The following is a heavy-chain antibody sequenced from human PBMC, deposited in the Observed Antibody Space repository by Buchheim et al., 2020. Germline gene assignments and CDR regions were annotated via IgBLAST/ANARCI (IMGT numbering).Heavy chain of an antibody. CDR3: AKDPGGGSYFRAPRGNY. V-gene: IGHV3-23*01. CDR1: GFTFSSYA. Sequence: EVQLLESGGGLVQPGGSLRLSCAASGFTFSSYAMSWVRQAPGKGLEWVSAISGSGGRTYYADSVKGRFTISRDNSKKTLYLQMNSLRAEDTAVYYCAKDPGGGSYFRAPRGNYWGQGTL. D-gene: IGHD1-26*01. J-gene: IGHJ4*02. CDR2: ISGSGGRT.